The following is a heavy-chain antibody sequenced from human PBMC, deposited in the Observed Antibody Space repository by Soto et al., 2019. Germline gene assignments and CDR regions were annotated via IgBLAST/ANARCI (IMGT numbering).Heavy chain of an antibody. J-gene: IGHJ5*02. CDR2: IHSGGST. D-gene: IGHD2-2*01. Sequence: EVQLVESGGGLVQPGGSLRLSCAASGFTVSSNYMSWVRQAPGKGLEWVSVIHSGGSTDYADSVKGRFTISRDTSKNTLYLHMNSLRVEDTDLYYCARVGEIVLVPDGRWGGFDAWGQGTLVAVSS. V-gene: IGHV3-66*01. CDR1: GFTVSSNY. CDR3: ARVGEIVLVPDGRWGGFDA.